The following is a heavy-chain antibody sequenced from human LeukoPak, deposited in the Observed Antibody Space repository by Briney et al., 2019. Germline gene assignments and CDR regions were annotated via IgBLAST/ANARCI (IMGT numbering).Heavy chain of an antibody. CDR1: GGSISNSSYY. J-gene: IGHJ4*02. V-gene: IGHV4-39*01. Sequence: SETLSLTCTVSGGSISNSSYYWGWIRQPPGKGLEWIGSMYYSGSTYYNPSPKSRATISVDTSKNQFSLKLSFVTAADTAVYYCARHGRMGIINPSYWGQGTLVTVSS. CDR2: MYYSGST. D-gene: IGHD2-15*01. CDR3: ARHGRMGIINPSY.